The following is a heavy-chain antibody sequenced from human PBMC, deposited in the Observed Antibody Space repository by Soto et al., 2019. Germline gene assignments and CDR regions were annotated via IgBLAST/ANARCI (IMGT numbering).Heavy chain of an antibody. Sequence: SETLSLTCAVYGGSFSGYYWSWIRQPPGKGLEWIGEINHSGSTNYNPSLKSRVTISVDTSKNQFSLNLSSVTAADTAVYFCAREDRPDISFFDYWGQGILVTVSS. D-gene: IGHD3-16*02. V-gene: IGHV4-34*01. J-gene: IGHJ4*02. CDR1: GGSFSGYY. CDR3: AREDRPDISFFDY. CDR2: INHSGST.